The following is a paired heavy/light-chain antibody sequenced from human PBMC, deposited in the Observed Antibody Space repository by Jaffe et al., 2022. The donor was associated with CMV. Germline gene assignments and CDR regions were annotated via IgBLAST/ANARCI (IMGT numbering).Heavy chain of an antibody. CDR1: GFTFNSYS. Sequence: EVQLVESGGGLVKPGGSLRVSCVASGFTFNSYSMNWVRQAPGKGLEWVSSISSSSSYKYYADSVRGRFTISRDNAKNSLFLQMYSLRAEDTAVYYCARDADYGADYRLGFDYWGQGTLVTVSS. J-gene: IGHJ4*02. CDR3: ARDADYGADYRLGFDY. V-gene: IGHV3-21*06. D-gene: IGHD4-17*01. CDR2: ISSSSSYK.
Light chain of an antibody. V-gene: IGKV3-20*01. Sequence: ENVLTQSPGTLSLSPGERATLSCRASQSISSNYLAWYQQKPGQAPRLLMYGASRRATDIPDRFSGSGSGTEFTLTISRLEPEDSAVYYCQQYSSSTWTFGRGTKVEIK. CDR3: QQYSSSTWT. CDR1: QSISSNY. J-gene: IGKJ1*01. CDR2: GAS.